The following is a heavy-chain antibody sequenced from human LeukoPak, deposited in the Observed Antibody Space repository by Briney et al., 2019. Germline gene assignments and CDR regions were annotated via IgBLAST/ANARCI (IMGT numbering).Heavy chain of an antibody. J-gene: IGHJ4*02. Sequence: GGSLRLSCAASGFSFNNYAISWVRQAPGKGLEWVSAISTTGGSTYYADSVKGRFTVSRDNSKNTLSLQMDSLRVEDTALYYCAKDWTTVVTPKGYYFDSWGQGTLVTVSS. CDR3: AKDWTTVVTPKGYYFDS. CDR2: ISTTGGST. V-gene: IGHV3-23*01. CDR1: GFSFNNYA. D-gene: IGHD4-23*01.